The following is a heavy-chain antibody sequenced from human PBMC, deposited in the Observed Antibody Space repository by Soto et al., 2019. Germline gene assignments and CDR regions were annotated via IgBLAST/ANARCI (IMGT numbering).Heavy chain of an antibody. Sequence: PVGSLRLSCAASGFTFSSYAMHWVRQAPGKGLEWVAVISYDGSNKYYADSVKGRFTISRDNSKNTLYPQMNSLRAEDTAVYYCAREGIAVAGFFDYWGQGTLVTVSS. D-gene: IGHD6-19*01. V-gene: IGHV3-30-3*01. CDR1: GFTFSSYA. CDR3: AREGIAVAGFFDY. J-gene: IGHJ4*02. CDR2: ISYDGSNK.